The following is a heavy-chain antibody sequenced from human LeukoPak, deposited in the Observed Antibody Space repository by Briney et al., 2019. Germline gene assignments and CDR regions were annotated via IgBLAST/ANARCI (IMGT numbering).Heavy chain of an antibody. J-gene: IGHJ4*02. D-gene: IGHD6-13*01. V-gene: IGHV3-53*01. CDR2: IFGGGSI. Sequence: GGSLRLSCAVSGFTVSRKYMTWVRQAPGKGLEWVSVIFGGGSIYYADSVKGRFTISRDNAKNSLYLQMNSLRAEDTAVYYCAREYSSSWYQERGYFDYWGQGTLVTVSS. CDR3: AREYSSSWYQERGYFDY. CDR1: GFTVSRKY.